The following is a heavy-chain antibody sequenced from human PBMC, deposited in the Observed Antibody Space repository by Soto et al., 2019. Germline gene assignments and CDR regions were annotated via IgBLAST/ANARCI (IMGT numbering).Heavy chain of an antibody. J-gene: IGHJ4*02. V-gene: IGHV1-3*01. CDR2: INAGNGNT. CDR1: GYTFTSYA. CDR3: ATGPPWGRIAAAGPFDY. D-gene: IGHD6-13*01. Sequence: ASVKVSCKASGYTFTSYAMHWVRQAPGQRLEWMGWINAGNGNTKYSQKFQGRVTITRDTSASTAYMELSSLRSEDTAMYYCATGPPWGRIAAAGPFDYWGQGTPVTVS.